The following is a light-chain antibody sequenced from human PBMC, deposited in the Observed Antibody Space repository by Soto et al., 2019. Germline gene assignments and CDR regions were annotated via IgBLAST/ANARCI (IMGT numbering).Light chain of an antibody. CDR1: QTISDF. J-gene: IGKJ1*01. V-gene: IGKV1-39*01. CDR2: AAS. Sequence: DIQMTQSPSSLSASIGDRVTITCRASQTISDFLNWYQQKPGKPPKLLIHAASNLQSGVPSRFSGSGSGTDFTLTISSLQPGDFATYYCLQDYNYPGTFGQGTKVDIK. CDR3: LQDYNYPGT.